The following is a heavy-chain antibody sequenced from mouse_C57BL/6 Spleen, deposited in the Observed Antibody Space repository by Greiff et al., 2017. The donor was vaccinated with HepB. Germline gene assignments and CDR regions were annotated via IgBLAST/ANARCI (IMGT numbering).Heavy chain of an antibody. CDR1: GFSLTSYG. J-gene: IGHJ1*03. D-gene: IGHD1-1*01. Sequence: QVHVKQSGPGLVQPSQSLSITCTVSGFSLTSYGVHWVRQSPGKGLEWLGVIWSGGSTDYNAAFISRLSISKDNSKSQVFFKMNSLQADDTAIYYCARRGTVVATDWYFDVWGTGTTVTVSS. V-gene: IGHV2-2*01. CDR3: ARRGTVVATDWYFDV. CDR2: IWSGGST.